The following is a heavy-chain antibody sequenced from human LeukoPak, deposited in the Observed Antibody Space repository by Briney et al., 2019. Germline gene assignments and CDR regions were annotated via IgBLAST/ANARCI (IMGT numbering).Heavy chain of an antibody. Sequence: GESLKISRKGSGYDFTYYWIALVRQLPGKGLEWMGIIYPGDSDPIYRPSFQGQVTISADKSISTAYLQWSSLKTSDTAMYYCARLEAVAGIDYWGQGTLVTVSS. V-gene: IGHV5-51*01. CDR2: IYPGDSDP. CDR3: ARLEAVAGIDY. CDR1: GYDFTYYW. D-gene: IGHD6-19*01. J-gene: IGHJ4*02.